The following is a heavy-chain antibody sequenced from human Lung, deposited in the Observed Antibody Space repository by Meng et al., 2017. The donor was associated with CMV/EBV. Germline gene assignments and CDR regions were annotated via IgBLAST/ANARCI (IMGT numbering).Heavy chain of an antibody. J-gene: IGHJ4*02. Sequence: SNVAISWLRHAPGQGLEWMGGVVPLFGTANYAQKFQGRVTITADASTTTAYMELRSLKSEDTAIYFCARDVPRAGGAGSQFDFWGQGTLVTVSS. D-gene: IGHD6-13*01. CDR3: ARDVPRAGGAGSQFDF. CDR1: SNVA. V-gene: IGHV1-69*01. CDR2: VVPLFGTA.